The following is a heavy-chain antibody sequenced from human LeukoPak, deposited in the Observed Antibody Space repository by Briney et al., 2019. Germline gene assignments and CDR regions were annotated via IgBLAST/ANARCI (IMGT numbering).Heavy chain of an antibody. J-gene: IGHJ5*02. CDR3: ARDRVGRFGELSFWFDP. D-gene: IGHD3-10*01. V-gene: IGHV4-38-2*02. Sequence: PSETLSLTCAVSGYSLSSGYYWGWIRQPPGKGLGWTGSIYHSGSTYYNPSLKSQVTISVDTSKNQFSLKLSSVTAADAAVYYCARDRVGRFGELSFWFDPWGQGTLVTVSS. CDR1: GYSLSSGYY. CDR2: IYHSGST.